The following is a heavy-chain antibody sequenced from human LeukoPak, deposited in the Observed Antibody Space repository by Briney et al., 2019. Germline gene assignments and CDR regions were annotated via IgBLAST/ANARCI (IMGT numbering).Heavy chain of an antibody. CDR1: GYTFTSYG. D-gene: IGHD3-10*01. J-gene: IGHJ4*02. V-gene: IGHV1-18*01. Sequence: ASVKVSCKASGYTFTSYGISWVRQAPGQGLEWMGWINAYGGDRNYAPKLQDRVTVTTDTSTSTAYMELRSLRSDDTALYYCTRDLRGTMAYFDYWGQGSLVTVSS. CDR3: TRDLRGTMAYFDY. CDR2: INAYGGDR.